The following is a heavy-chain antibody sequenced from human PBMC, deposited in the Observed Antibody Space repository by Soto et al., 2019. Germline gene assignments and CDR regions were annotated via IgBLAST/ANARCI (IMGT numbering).Heavy chain of an antibody. J-gene: IGHJ4*02. V-gene: IGHV1-69*13. D-gene: IGHD1-26*01. CDR2: IIPIFGTA. CDR3: ARDRMTSGSYSSFDY. CDR1: GGTFSIYA. Sequence: ASVKVSCKASGGTFSIYAISWVRQAPGQGLEWMGGIIPIFGTANYAQKFQGRVTITADESTSTAYMELSSLRSEDTAVYYCARDRMTSGSYSSFDYWGQGTLVTVSS.